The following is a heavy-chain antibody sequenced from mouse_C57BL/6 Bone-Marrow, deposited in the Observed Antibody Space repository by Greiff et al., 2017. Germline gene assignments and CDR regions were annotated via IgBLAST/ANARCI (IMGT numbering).Heavy chain of an antibody. V-gene: IGHV1-64*01. J-gene: IGHJ1*03. CDR1: GYTFTSYW. CDR2: IHPNSGST. D-gene: IGHD1-1*01. CDR3: ARWHFNFTTVVWYFDV. Sequence: QVQLQQPGAELVKPGASVKLSCKASGYTFTSYWMHWVKQRPGQGLEWIGMIHPNSGSTNYNEKFKSKATLTVDKSSSTAYMQLSSLTSEDSAVYYCARWHFNFTTVVWYFDVWGTGTTVTVSS.